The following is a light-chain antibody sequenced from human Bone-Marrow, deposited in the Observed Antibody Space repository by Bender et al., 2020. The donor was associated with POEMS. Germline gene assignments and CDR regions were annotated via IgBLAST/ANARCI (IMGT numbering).Light chain of an antibody. CDR2: HDR. Sequence: SYQLTQPHSVSVSPGQTATISCSGDGLGDKFTCWYQQKTGQSPILVIYHDRRRPSEIPGRFSGSASGNTATLTISGNQPMDEADYYCRTWDSESVVFGGGTKLTVL. V-gene: IGLV3-1*01. CDR1: GLGDKF. J-gene: IGLJ2*01. CDR3: RTWDSESVV.